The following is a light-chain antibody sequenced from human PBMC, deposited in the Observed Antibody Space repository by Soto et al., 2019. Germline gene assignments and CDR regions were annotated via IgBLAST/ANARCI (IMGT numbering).Light chain of an antibody. J-gene: IGLJ3*02. V-gene: IGLV1-51*01. CDR1: RSNIGNNY. CDR3: GTWDSSGV. Sequence: QSVLTQPPSVSAAPGQKVTISCSGSRSNIGNNYVSWYQQLPGTAPKLLIYDNNKRPSGIPDPISGTKSGTSATLGITGLQTGDEADYYCGTWDSSGVFGGGTKLTVL. CDR2: DNN.